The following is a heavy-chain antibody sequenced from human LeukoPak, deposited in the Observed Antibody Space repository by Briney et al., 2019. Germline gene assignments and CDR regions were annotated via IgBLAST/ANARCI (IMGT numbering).Heavy chain of an antibody. CDR2: IIPIFGTA. V-gene: IGHV1-69*06. Sequence: ASVKVSFKASGGTFASYAISWVRQAPGQGLEWMGGIIPIFGTANYAQKFQGRVTITADKSTSTAYMELSSLRSEDTAVYYCARGPYYDILTGWNGMDVWGKGTTVTVSS. CDR3: ARGPYYDILTGWNGMDV. J-gene: IGHJ6*04. D-gene: IGHD3-9*01. CDR1: GGTFASYA.